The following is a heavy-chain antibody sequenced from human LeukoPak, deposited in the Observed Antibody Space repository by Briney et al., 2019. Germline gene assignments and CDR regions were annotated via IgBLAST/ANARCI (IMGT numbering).Heavy chain of an antibody. CDR3: ARGIDSSGVDY. Sequence: SVKVSCKASGGTFSSYTISWVRQAPGQGREWMGRIIPILGIANYAQKFQGRVTITADKYTSTAYMELSSLRSEDTAVYYCARGIDSSGVDYWGQGTLVTVSS. V-gene: IGHV1-69*02. CDR2: IIPILGIA. J-gene: IGHJ4*02. D-gene: IGHD6-19*01. CDR1: GGTFSSYT.